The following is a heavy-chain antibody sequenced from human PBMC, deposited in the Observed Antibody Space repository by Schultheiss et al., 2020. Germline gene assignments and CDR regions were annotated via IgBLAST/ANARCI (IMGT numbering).Heavy chain of an antibody. V-gene: IGHV3-73*01. CDR2: IRSKANSYAT. J-gene: IGHJ4*02. D-gene: IGHD2-21*02. Sequence: GSLRLSCAASGFTFSGSAMHWVRQASGKGLEWVGRIRSKANSYATAYAASVKGRFTISRDDSKNTAYLQMNSLKTEDTAVYYCTRPHCGGDCSEGGFDYWGQGTLVTVSS. CDR3: TRPHCGGDCSEGGFDY. CDR1: GFTFSGSA.